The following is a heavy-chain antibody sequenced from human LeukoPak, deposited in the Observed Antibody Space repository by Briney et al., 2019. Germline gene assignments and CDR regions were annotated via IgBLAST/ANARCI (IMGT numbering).Heavy chain of an antibody. D-gene: IGHD6-19*01. CDR3: ARASYSSGWIDFDY. Sequence: SETLSLTCTVSGGSISSGGYYWSWIRQHPGKGLEWIGYIYYSGSTYYNPSLKSRVTISVDTSKNQFSLKLSSVTAADTAVYYCARASYSSGWIDFDYWGQGTLVTVSS. CDR2: IYYSGST. J-gene: IGHJ4*02. V-gene: IGHV4-31*03. CDR1: GGSISSGGYY.